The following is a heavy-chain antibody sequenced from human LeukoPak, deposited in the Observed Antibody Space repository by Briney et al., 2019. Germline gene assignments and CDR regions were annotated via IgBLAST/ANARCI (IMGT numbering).Heavy chain of an antibody. CDR1: GYTFTGYY. Sequence: SVKVSCKASGYTFTGYYMHWVRQAPGQGLEWMGWINPNSGGTNYAQKFQGRVTMTRDTSISTAYMELSRLRSDDTAVYYCARAYYYDSSGYYHPWFDPWGQGTLVTVSS. CDR2: INPNSGGT. D-gene: IGHD3-22*01. V-gene: IGHV1-2*02. CDR3: ARAYYYDSSGYYHPWFDP. J-gene: IGHJ5*02.